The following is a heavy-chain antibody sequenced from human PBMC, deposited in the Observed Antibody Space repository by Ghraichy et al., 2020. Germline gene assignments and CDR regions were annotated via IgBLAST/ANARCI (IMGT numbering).Heavy chain of an antibody. V-gene: IGHV3-30*02. J-gene: IGHJ4*02. D-gene: IGHD6-19*01. CDR2: IRYDGSNK. CDR1: GFTFSSYG. CDR3: AKAPGQQWLVLTFMVY. Sequence: GGSLRLSCAESGFTFSSYGMHWVRQAPGKGLEWVAFIRYDGSNKYYADSVKGRFTISRDNSKNTLYLQMNSLRAEDTAVYYCAKAPGQQWLVLTFMVYWGQGTLVTVSS.